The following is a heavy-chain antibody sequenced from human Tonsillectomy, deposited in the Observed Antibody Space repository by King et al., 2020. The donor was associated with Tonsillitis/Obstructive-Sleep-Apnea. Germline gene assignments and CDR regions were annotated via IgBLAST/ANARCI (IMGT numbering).Heavy chain of an antibody. J-gene: IGHJ4*02. D-gene: IGHD3-16*01. CDR1: GYTFTSYY. CDR2: INPSGDST. CDR3: ASPPYYDNKWLDY. Sequence: VQLVESGADVKKPGASVKVSCKASGYTFTSYYMHWVRQAPGQGLEWMGIINPSGDSTTYAQNFQGRVTITADRSTNTAYMELTSLRSEDTAVYFCASPPYYDNKWLDYWGQGTLVTVSS. V-gene: IGHV1-46*01.